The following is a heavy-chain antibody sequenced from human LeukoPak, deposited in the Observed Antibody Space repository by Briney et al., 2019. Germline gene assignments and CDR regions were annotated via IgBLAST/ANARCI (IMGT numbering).Heavy chain of an antibody. CDR1: GFTFSSYA. CDR2: IYSGGST. V-gene: IGHV3-53*01. Sequence: GGSLRLSCAASGFTFSSYAMSWVRQAPGKGLEWVSVIYSGGSTYYADSVKGRFTISRDNSKNTLYLQMNSLRAEDTAVYYCASWDKDYWGQGTLVTVSS. D-gene: IGHD1-26*01. CDR3: ASWDKDY. J-gene: IGHJ4*02.